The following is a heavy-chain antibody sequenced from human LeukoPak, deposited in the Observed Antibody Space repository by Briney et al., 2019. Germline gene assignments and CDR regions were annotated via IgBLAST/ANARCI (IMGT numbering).Heavy chain of an antibody. J-gene: IGHJ4*01. CDR1: GFTFSNYW. Sequence: GGSLRLSCAATGFTFSNYWMHWVRQGQGKGLVWVSRINNDGSSRHYADSVKGRFAISRDNAKNMMYLQMNSLRAEDTAVYYCASASSHRIAAGGDYWGHGTLVTVSS. V-gene: IGHV3-74*01. CDR2: INNDGSSR. D-gene: IGHD6-13*01. CDR3: ASASSHRIAAGGDY.